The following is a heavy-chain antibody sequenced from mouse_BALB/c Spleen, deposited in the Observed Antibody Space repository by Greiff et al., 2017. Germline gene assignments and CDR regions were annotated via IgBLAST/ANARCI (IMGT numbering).Heavy chain of an antibody. D-gene: IGHD2-3*01. V-gene: IGHV1S81*02. CDR3: ARSEDDGYYPFAY. CDR1: GYTFTSYW. CDR2: INPSNGRT. J-gene: IGHJ3*01. Sequence: QVQLKESGAELVKPGASVKLSCKASGYTFTSYWMHWVKQRPGQGLEWIGEINPSNGRTNYNEKFKSKATLTVDKSSSTAYMQLSSLTSEDSAVYYCARSEDDGYYPFAYWGQGTLVTVSA.